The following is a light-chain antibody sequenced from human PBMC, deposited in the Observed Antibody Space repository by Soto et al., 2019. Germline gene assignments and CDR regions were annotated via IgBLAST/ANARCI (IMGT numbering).Light chain of an antibody. CDR3: SSYAGSNNHVL. CDR2: EVS. V-gene: IGLV2-8*01. Sequence: QSALTQPPSASGSPGQSVTISCTGTSSDVGGYHYVSWYQQHPGKAPKLMIYEVSKRPSGVPDRFSGSKSGNTASLTVSGLQAEDEADYYYSSYAGSNNHVLFGGGTQLTVL. J-gene: IGLJ2*01. CDR1: SSDVGGYHY.